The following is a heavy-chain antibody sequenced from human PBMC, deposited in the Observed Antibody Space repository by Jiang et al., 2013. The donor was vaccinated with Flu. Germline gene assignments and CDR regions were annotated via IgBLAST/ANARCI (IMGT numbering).Heavy chain of an antibody. CDR2: ISGSGGST. V-gene: IGHV3-23*01. CDR1: FSSYA. Sequence: FSSYAMSWVRQAPGKGLEWVSAISGSGGSTYYADSVKGRFTISRDNSKNTLYLQMNSLRAEDTAVYYCAKDPYERRPLDYWGQGTLVTVSS. D-gene: IGHD5-24*01. CDR3: AKDPYERRPLDY. J-gene: IGHJ4*02.